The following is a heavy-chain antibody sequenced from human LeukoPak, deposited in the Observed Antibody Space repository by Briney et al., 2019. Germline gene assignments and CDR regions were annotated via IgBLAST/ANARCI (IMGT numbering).Heavy chain of an antibody. V-gene: IGHV4-30-4*07. Sequence: SETLSLTCAVSGGSINSGAYSWSWIRQPPGKGLEWIGGISYSGNTYYNPSLKSRVTISVGTSKNQFSLKLSSVTAADTAVYYCARGERYDFHFDYWGQGTLVTVSS. D-gene: IGHD3-3*01. J-gene: IGHJ4*02. CDR1: GGSINSGAYS. CDR3: ARGERYDFHFDY. CDR2: ISYSGNT.